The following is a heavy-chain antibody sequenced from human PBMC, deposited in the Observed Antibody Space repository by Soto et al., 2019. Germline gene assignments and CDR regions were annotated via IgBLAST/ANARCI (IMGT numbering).Heavy chain of an antibody. V-gene: IGHV3-30*18. CDR1: GFTFSSYG. CDR2: ISYDGSNK. D-gene: IGHD6-19*01. CDR3: AKALGQFRKIDF. Sequence: GGSLRLSCAASGFTFSSYGMHWVRQAPGKGLEWVAVISYDGSNKYYADSVKGRFIISRDNSKNTLYLQMNSLRAEDTAVYYCAKALGQFRKIDFWGQGTLVTVSS. J-gene: IGHJ4*02.